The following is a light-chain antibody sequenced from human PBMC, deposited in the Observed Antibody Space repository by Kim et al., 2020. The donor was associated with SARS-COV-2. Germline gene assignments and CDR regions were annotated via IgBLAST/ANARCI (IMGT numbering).Light chain of an antibody. CDR3: QQYDTYGYT. CDR2: KAS. Sequence: SASVGDRVTITCRASQSISSWLAWYQQKPGQAPKLLIFKASVLESGVPSRFSGSGSGTEFTLTVSSLQPDDFATYYCQQYDTYGYTFGQGTKLEIK. J-gene: IGKJ2*01. V-gene: IGKV1-5*03. CDR1: QSISSW.